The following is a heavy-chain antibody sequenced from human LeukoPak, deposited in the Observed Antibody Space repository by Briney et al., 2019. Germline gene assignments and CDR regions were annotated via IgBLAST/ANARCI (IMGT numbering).Heavy chain of an antibody. V-gene: IGHV4-34*01. J-gene: IGHJ4*02. D-gene: IGHD2/OR15-2a*01. Sequence: PSETLSLTCAIYGGSFGAYYWNWIRQPPGKGLEWIGEINHSGSTNYNPSLKSRVTISVDTSKNQFSLKLSSVTAADTAVYYCARLLGGYWGQGTLVTVSS. CDR2: INHSGST. CDR3: ARLLGGY. CDR1: GGSFGAYY.